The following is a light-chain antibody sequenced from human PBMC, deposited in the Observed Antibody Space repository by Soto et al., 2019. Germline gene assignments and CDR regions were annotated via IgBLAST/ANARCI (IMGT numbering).Light chain of an antibody. J-gene: IGLJ2*01. Sequence: QSVLTQPPSASGTPGQRVTISCSGSSSNIGSNTVNWYQQLPGTAPKLLIYSNNQRPSWVPDRFSGSKSGTSASLAISGLQSEDEADYYCAAWDDSLNAYVVFGGGTQLTVL. CDR1: SSNIGSNT. CDR2: SNN. V-gene: IGLV1-44*01. CDR3: AAWDDSLNAYVV.